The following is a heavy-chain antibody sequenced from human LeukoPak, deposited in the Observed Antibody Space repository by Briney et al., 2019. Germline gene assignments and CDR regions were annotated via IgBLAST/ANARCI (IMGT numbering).Heavy chain of an antibody. CDR3: ATWTGASWST. J-gene: IGHJ5*02. CDR1: GFTFSSYR. V-gene: IGHV3-7*01. D-gene: IGHD3-3*01. CDR2: IKQDGSEK. Sequence: PGGSLRLSCAASGFTFSSYRMNWVRQAPGKGLEWVANIKQDGSEKYYVDSVKGRFTISRDNAKNSLSLQMNSLRAEDTAVYYCATWTGASWSTWGQGTLVTVSS.